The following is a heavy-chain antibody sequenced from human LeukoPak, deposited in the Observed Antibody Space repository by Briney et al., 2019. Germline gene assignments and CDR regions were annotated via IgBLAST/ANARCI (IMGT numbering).Heavy chain of an antibody. CDR3: AREGASGWNYGGGYMDV. CDR2: IFHSGST. J-gene: IGHJ6*03. V-gene: IGHV4-39*07. Sequence: PSETLSLTCTVSGGSMRSNTYYWGWLRQPPGKGLEWIGSIFHSGSTYYNPSLKSRVTISVDKSKNQFSLKLTSVTAADTAVYYCAREGASGWNYGGGYMDVWGKGTTVTVSS. D-gene: IGHD4-23*01. CDR1: GGSMRSNTYY.